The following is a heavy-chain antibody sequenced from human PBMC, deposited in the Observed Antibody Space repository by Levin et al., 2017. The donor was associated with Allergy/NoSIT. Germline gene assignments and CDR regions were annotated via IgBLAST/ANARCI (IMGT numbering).Heavy chain of an antibody. Sequence: GESLKISCAASGFTFSSYAMHWVRQAPGKGLEWVAVISYDGSNKYYADSVKGRFTISRDNSKNTLYLQMNSLRAEDTAVYYCARDRRGIAAAGVPLYFQHWGQGTLVTVSS. V-gene: IGHV3-30-3*01. J-gene: IGHJ1*01. CDR2: ISYDGSNK. CDR1: GFTFSSYA. D-gene: IGHD6-13*01. CDR3: ARDRRGIAAAGVPLYFQH.